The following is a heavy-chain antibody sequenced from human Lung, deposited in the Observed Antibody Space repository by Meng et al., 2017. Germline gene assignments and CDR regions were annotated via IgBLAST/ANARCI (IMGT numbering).Heavy chain of an antibody. CDR2: INTNTGNP. CDR1: GYTFTNYG. D-gene: IGHD3-10*01. CDR3: TSGGYLDY. Sequence: QVQLVQSGSELKKPGALVKVFCKASGYTFTNYGMNWVRQAPGQGLEWMGWINTNTGNPTYVPGFTGRFVFSLDTSVSTAYLQINSLKAEDTAVYYCTSGGYLDYWGQGTLVTVSS. J-gene: IGHJ4*02. V-gene: IGHV7-4-1*02.